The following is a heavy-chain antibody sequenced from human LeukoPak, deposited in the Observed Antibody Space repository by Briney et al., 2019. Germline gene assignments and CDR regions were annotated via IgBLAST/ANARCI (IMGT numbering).Heavy chain of an antibody. V-gene: IGHV1-69*06. Sequence: SVKVSCKASGGTFSSYAISWVRQAPGQGLEWMGGIIPIFGTANYAQKFQGRVTITADKSTSTAYMELSSLRSDDTAVYYCARGGGSGSYLSWFDPWGQGTLVTVSS. D-gene: IGHD3-10*01. CDR2: IIPIFGTA. CDR1: GGTFSSYA. J-gene: IGHJ5*02. CDR3: ARGGGSGSYLSWFDP.